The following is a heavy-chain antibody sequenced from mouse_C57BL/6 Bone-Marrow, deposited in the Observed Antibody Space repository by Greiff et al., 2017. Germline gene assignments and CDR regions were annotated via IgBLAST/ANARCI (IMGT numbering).Heavy chain of an antibody. V-gene: IGHV5-17*01. D-gene: IGHD2-5*01. J-gene: IGHJ4*01. CDR1: GFTFSDYG. Sequence: EVKLVESGGGLVKPGGSLKLSCAASGFTFSDYGMHWVRQAPEKGLDWVAYISSGCSTSYYADTGKGRFTISRDNAKNTLFLQMTSLRSEDTAMYYCARFYYSTYYAMDYWGQGTSVTVSS. CDR3: ARFYYSTYYAMDY. CDR2: ISSGCSTS.